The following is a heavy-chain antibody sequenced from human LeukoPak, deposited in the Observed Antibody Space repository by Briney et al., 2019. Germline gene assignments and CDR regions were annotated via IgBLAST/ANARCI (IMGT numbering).Heavy chain of an antibody. V-gene: IGHV3-7*01. J-gene: IGHJ4*02. CDR1: GFTFSSYW. Sequence: GGSLRLSCVASGFTFSSYWMTWVRQAPGKGLEWVANIKHDGSEKYYVDSVKGRFTISRDNAKNSLYLLMNSLRAEDTAVYYCARNAYGGYWGQGTLVTVSS. D-gene: IGHD2-15*01. CDR2: IKHDGSEK. CDR3: ARNAYGGY.